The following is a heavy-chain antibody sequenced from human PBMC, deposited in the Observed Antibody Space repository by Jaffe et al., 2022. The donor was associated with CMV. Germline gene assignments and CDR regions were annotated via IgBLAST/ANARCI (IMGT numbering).Heavy chain of an antibody. V-gene: IGHV3-15*01. CDR2: IKSKTDGGTT. Sequence: EVQLVESGGGLVKPGGSLRLSCAASGFTFSNAWMSWVRQAPGKGLEWVGRIKSKTDGGTTDYAAPVKGRFTISRDDSKNTLYLQMNSLKTEDTAVYYCTTSGDFWSGYFHRAFDAFDIWGQGTMVTVSS. CDR3: TTSGDFWSGYFHRAFDAFDI. CDR1: GFTFSNAW. J-gene: IGHJ3*02. D-gene: IGHD3-3*01.